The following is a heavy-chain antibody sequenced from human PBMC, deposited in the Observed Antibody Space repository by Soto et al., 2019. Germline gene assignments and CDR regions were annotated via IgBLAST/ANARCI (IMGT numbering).Heavy chain of an antibody. V-gene: IGHV5-51*01. Sequence: PGESLKISCKASGYSFNTYWISWVRQLPGKGLEWMGIIYPGDSDTRYSPSFQGQVTISADKSITTVYLQWNSLRASDTAIYYCARPGYYDSSGFFNFDYWGQGTLVTVSS. CDR1: GYSFNTYW. CDR2: IYPGDSDT. J-gene: IGHJ4*02. CDR3: ARPGYYDSSGFFNFDY. D-gene: IGHD3-22*01.